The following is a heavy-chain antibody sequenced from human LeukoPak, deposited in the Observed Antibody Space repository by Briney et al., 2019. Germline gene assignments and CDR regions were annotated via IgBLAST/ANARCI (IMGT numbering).Heavy chain of an antibody. CDR1: GGTFSSYA. D-gene: IGHD2-2*01. Sequence: ASVKVSCKASGGTFSSYAISWVRQAPGQGLEWMGGIIPIFGTANYAQKFQGRVTITTDESTSTAYMELSSLRPEDTAVYYCVVPAAISSGWFDPWGQGTLVTVSS. CDR2: IIPIFGTA. CDR3: VVPAAISSGWFDP. V-gene: IGHV1-69*05. J-gene: IGHJ5*02.